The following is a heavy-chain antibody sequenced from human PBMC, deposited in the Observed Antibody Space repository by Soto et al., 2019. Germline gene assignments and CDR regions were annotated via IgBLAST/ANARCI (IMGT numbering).Heavy chain of an antibody. CDR1: GFTFRNYG. V-gene: IGHV3-33*01. J-gene: IGHJ4*02. CDR3: ARGEEEGNYFDN. Sequence: QVQLVESGGGVVQPGRSLRLSCAASGFTFRNYGMHWVRQAPGKGLEWVASIWHDGSFKYEADSVKGRFTISRNNSKITLSLQMNRLRGDDTAAYYCARGEEEGNYFDNWGLGTLVSVSS. CDR2: IWHDGSFK.